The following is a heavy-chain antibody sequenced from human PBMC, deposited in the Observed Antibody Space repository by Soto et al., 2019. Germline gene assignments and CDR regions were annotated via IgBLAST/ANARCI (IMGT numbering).Heavy chain of an antibody. Sequence: SETLSLTCTVSGGPISNDGYYWAWIRQPPGRGLEYIANVYYTGITHFNPSLKSRVTISVDTSNNQFSLSLSSVTAADTAVYYCARIRARYSGYDFDYWGQGTLVTVSS. CDR1: GGPISNDGYY. CDR2: VYYTGIT. CDR3: ARIRARYSGYDFDY. V-gene: IGHV4-39*07. D-gene: IGHD5-12*01. J-gene: IGHJ4*02.